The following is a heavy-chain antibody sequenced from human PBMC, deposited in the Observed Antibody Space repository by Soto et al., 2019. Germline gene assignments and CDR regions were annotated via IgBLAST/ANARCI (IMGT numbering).Heavy chain of an antibody. CDR2: IDPSDSYT. V-gene: IGHV5-10-1*01. CDR1: GYSFTSYW. J-gene: IGHJ6*02. Sequence: EVQLVQSGEEVKKPGESLRISCNGSGYSFTSYWISWVRQMPGKGLEWMGRIDPSDSYTNYSPSFQGHVTISADKSISTAYLQWSSLKASDTAMYYCARLAMATRRGYYGMDVWGQGTTVTVSS. CDR3: ARLAMATRRGYYGMDV. D-gene: IGHD5-12*01.